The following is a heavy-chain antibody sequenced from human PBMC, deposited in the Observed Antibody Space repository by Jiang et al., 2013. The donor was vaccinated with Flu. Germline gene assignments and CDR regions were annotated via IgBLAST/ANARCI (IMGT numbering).Heavy chain of an antibody. Sequence: VQLLESGGGLVLPGGSLRLSCAASGFTFSSYAMTWVRQAPGKGLEWVSTVSDRDGTTYYADSAKGRFTISRDNSKNTVYLQMNSLRAEDTAIYYCAKESGYSYGYLDYWGQGTLVTVSS. CDR1: GFTFSSYA. CDR2: VSDRDGTT. CDR3: AKESGYSYGYLDY. V-gene: IGHV3-23*01. D-gene: IGHD5-18*01. J-gene: IGHJ4*02.